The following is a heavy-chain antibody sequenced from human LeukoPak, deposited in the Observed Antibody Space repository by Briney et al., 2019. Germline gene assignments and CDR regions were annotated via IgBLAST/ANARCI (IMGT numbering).Heavy chain of an antibody. D-gene: IGHD1-26*01. CDR1: GFTVSSNY. V-gene: IGHV3-53*01. Sequence: PGGSLRLSCAASGFTVSSNYMSWVRQAPGKGLEWVSVIYSGGSTYYADSVRGRFTISRDNSKNTLYLQMNSLRAEDTAVYYCARTGDETLFDYWGQGTLVTVSS. J-gene: IGHJ4*02. CDR2: IYSGGST. CDR3: ARTGDETLFDY.